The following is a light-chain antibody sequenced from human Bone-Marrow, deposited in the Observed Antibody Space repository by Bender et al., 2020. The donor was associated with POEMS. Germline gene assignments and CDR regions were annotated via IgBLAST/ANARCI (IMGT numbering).Light chain of an antibody. J-gene: IGLJ3*02. CDR2: SSH. CDR1: SSNIGAHA. CDR3: AGWDDSLNGWM. Sequence: QSVLTQPPSASGTPGQRVTISCSGGSSNIGAHAVNWYQHLPGTAPKLLIYSSHRRPSEVPDRFSGSRSGTSASLAISGLQSEDEAEYCCAGWDDSLNGWMFSGGTKLT. V-gene: IGLV1-44*01.